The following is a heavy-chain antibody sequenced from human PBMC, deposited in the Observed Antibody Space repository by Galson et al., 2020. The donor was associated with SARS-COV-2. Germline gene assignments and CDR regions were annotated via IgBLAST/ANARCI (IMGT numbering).Heavy chain of an antibody. D-gene: IGHD2-21*02. CDR2: IYQSGNT. CDR3: ARRNSAYCGGACSSDEPFDI. J-gene: IGHJ3*02. CDR1: GGSMNNDNW. V-gene: IGHV4-4*02. Sequence: SETLSLTCAVAGGSMNNDNWWSWVRQAPGKGLEWIGEIYQSGNTNYNPSLKSRVTILIDKYNNYFTLRLSSVTAADTALYYCARRNSAYCGGACSSDEPFDIWGQGTQVTVAS.